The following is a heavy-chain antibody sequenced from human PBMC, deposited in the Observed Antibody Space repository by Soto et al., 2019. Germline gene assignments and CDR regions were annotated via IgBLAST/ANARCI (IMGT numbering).Heavy chain of an antibody. CDR1: GYTFTAYY. V-gene: IGHV1-2*02. CDR2: VNPNSDGT. CDR3: ARSIAARRTVDY. J-gene: IGHJ4*01. D-gene: IGHD6-6*01. Sequence: ASVKVSCKASGYTFTAYYMHWVRQAPGQGLEWMGWVNPNSDGTNYAQKFQGRVTMTRDTSITTAYMELSRLRSDDTAVYYCARSIAARRTVDYWGQGTLVTVSS.